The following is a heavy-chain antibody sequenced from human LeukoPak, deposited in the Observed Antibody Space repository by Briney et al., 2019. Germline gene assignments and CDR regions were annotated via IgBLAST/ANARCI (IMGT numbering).Heavy chain of an antibody. CDR1: GFSFNNFA. D-gene: IGHD1-26*01. J-gene: IGHJ4*02. V-gene: IGHV3-23*01. CDR3: AKQMRVGATSSFDY. CDR2: ISGSGGST. Sequence: GGSLRLSCAASGFSFNNFAMTWVRLTPGKGLDWVSSISGSGGSTYYAESVKGRFNISRDNSKNTLYLQVNSLRADDTAVYYCAKQMRVGATSSFDYWGQGTLVTVSS.